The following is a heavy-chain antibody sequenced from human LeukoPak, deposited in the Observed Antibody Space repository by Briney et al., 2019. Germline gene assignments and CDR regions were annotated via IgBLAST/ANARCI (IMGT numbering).Heavy chain of an antibody. V-gene: IGHV3-23*01. CDR3: ARLRVLDY. D-gene: IGHD2-15*01. Sequence: GSLRLSCAASGFTFSSYAMSWVRQAPGKGLEWVSAISGSGGSTYYADSVKGRFTISRDNAKNSLYLQMNSLRDEDTAVYYCARLRVLDYWGQGTLVIVSS. CDR2: ISGSGGST. J-gene: IGHJ4*02. CDR1: GFTFSSYA.